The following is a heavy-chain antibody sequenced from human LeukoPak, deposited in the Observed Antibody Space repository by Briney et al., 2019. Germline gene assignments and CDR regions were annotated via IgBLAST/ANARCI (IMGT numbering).Heavy chain of an antibody. D-gene: IGHD5-18*01. V-gene: IGHV3-48*04. CDR1: GFTFSSYA. J-gene: IGHJ6*02. CDR3: ARDAPDVDTAMLPSYYYGMDV. CDR2: ISSSGSTI. Sequence: GGSLRLSCAASGFTFSSYAMSWVRQAPGKGLEWVSYISSSGSTIYYADSVKGRFTISRDNAKNSLYLQMNSLTAEDTAVYYCARDAPDVDTAMLPSYYYGMDVWGQGTTVTVSS.